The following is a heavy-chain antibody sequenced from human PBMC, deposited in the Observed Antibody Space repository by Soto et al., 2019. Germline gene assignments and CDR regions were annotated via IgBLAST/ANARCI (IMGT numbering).Heavy chain of an antibody. D-gene: IGHD4-17*01. CDR3: AKVGLVTGDYGDYAVLEVITYYYYYMDV. CDR2: ISGSGGST. Sequence: GGSLRLSCAASGFTFSSYAMSWVRQAPGKGLEWVSAISGSGGSTYYADSVKGRFTISRDNSKNTLYLQMNSLRAEDRAVYYCAKVGLVTGDYGDYAVLEVITYYYYYMDVWGKGTTVTVSS. J-gene: IGHJ6*03. CDR1: GFTFSSYA. V-gene: IGHV3-23*01.